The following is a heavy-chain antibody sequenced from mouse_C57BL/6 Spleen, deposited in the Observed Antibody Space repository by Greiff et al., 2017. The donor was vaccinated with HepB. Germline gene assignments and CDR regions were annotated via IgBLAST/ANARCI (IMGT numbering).Heavy chain of an antibody. J-gene: IGHJ2*01. Sequence: QVQLQQSGPELVKPGASVKISCKASGYAFSSSWMNWVKQRPGKGLEWIGRIYPGDGDTNYNGKFKGKATLTADKSSSTAYMQLSSLTSEDSAVYFCARMDSSGCFDYWGQGTTLTVSS. CDR1: GYAFSSSW. D-gene: IGHD3-2*02. V-gene: IGHV1-82*01. CDR2: IYPGDGDT. CDR3: ARMDSSGCFDY.